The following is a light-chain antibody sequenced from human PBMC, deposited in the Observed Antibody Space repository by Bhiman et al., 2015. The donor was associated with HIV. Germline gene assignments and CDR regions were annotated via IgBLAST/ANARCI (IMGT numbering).Light chain of an antibody. V-gene: IGLV2-14*03. J-gene: IGLJ1*01. Sequence: QSALTQPASVSGSPGQSITISCTGTGSDVGGYNHVSWYQQHPGKAPKLMIYDVSNRPSGVSNRFSGSKSDNTASLTISGLQAEDEADYYCSSYAGHNIYVFGTATKVTVL. CDR3: SSYAGHNIYV. CDR1: GSDVGGYNH. CDR2: DVS.